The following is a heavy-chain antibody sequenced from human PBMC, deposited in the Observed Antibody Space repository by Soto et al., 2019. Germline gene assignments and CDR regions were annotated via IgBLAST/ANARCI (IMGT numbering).Heavy chain of an antibody. J-gene: IGHJ4*02. CDR2: IIPIFGTA. V-gene: IGHV1-69*01. D-gene: IGHD6-19*01. CDR1: GGTFSSYA. CDR3: ARTGLGGKQWLVFDY. Sequence: QVQLVQSGAEVKKPGSSVKVSCKASGGTFSSYAISWVRQAPGQGLEWMGGIIPIFGTANYAQKFQGRVTITAVESTSTAYMDLSSLRSEDTAVYYCARTGLGGKQWLVFDYWGQGTLVTVSS.